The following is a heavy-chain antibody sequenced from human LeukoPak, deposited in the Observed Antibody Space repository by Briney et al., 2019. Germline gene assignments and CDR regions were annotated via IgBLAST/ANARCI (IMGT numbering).Heavy chain of an antibody. D-gene: IGHD6-19*01. V-gene: IGHV3-21*01. Sequence: GGSLRLSCAASGFTFSSYSMNWVRQAPGKGLEWVSSISSSSSYIYYADSVRGQFTISRDNAKNSLYLQMNSLRAEDTAVYYCAREDSSGHLAFDIWGQGTMVTVSS. CDR3: AREDSSGHLAFDI. CDR1: GFTFSSYS. CDR2: ISSSSSYI. J-gene: IGHJ3*02.